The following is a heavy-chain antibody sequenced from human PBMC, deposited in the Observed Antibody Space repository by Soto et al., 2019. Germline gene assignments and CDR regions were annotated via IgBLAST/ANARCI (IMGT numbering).Heavy chain of an antibody. D-gene: IGHD3-10*01. CDR3: ARVGYYYGSGSYYNPYYYYGMDV. Sequence: QVQLVQSGAEVKKPGASVKVSCKASGYTFTSYDINWVRQATGQGLEWMGWMNPNSGNTGYAQKFQGRVTMTRNTSISTAYMELSSLRSEDTAVYYCARVGYYYGSGSYYNPYYYYGMDVWGQGTTVTVSS. CDR1: GYTFTSYD. V-gene: IGHV1-8*01. J-gene: IGHJ6*02. CDR2: MNPNSGNT.